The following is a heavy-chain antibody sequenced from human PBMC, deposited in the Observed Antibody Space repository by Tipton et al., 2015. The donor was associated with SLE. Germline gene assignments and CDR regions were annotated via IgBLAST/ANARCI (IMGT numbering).Heavy chain of an antibody. V-gene: IGHV4-39*07. J-gene: IGHJ3*02. D-gene: IGHD3-22*01. Sequence: TLSLTCTVSGASISSSSYYWGWTRQPPGKGLEWIGSIYYSGSTYYNPSLKSRVTISVDTSKNQFSLKLRSVTAADTAVYYCARVDYYDSSGYYSDDAFDIWGQGTMVTVSS. CDR1: GASISSSSYY. CDR3: ARVDYYDSSGYYSDDAFDI. CDR2: IYYSGST.